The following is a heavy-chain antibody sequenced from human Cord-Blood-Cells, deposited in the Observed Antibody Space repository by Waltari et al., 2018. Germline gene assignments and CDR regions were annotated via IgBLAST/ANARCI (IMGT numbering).Heavy chain of an antibody. J-gene: IGHJ4*02. Sequence: QVQLQESGPGLVKPSETLSLTCTVSGYSISSGYYWGWLRQPPGKGLEWIGSIYHSGSTYYNPSLKSRVTISVDTSKNQFSLKLSSVTAADTAVYYCARDARMVRGVITPIDYWGQGTLVTVSS. CDR1: GYSISSGYY. D-gene: IGHD3-10*01. CDR3: ARDARMVRGVITPIDY. V-gene: IGHV4-38-2*02. CDR2: IYHSGST.